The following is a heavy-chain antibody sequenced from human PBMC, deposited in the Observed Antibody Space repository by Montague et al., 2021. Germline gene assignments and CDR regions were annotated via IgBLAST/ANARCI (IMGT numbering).Heavy chain of an antibody. D-gene: IGHD3-10*01. CDR2: MFYGGAT. V-gene: IGHV4-59*08. J-gene: IGHJ5*02. Sequence: SETLSLTCTVSSGSIFHAHWSWVRQPPGKGLEWLGSMFYGGATSNNPSLKSRVTMSIDTSTNQFSLKLSFATAADTAVYYCAKRDYVVSGTSYMGFDPWGQGTLVTVSS. CDR1: SGSIFHAH. CDR3: AKRDYVVSGTSYMGFDP.